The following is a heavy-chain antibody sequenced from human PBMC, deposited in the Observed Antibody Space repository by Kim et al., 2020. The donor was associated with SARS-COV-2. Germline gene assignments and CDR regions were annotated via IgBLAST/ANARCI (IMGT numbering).Heavy chain of an antibody. V-gene: IGHV3-23*01. J-gene: IGHJ6*02. CDR2: ISGSGGST. CDR1: GFTFSSYA. Sequence: GGSLRLSCAASGFTFSSYAMSWVRQAPGKGLEWVSAISGSGGSTYYADSVKGRFTISRDNSKNTLYLQMNSLRAEDTAVYYCAKVRQQLSYYYYGMDVWGQGTTVTVSS. D-gene: IGHD6-13*01. CDR3: AKVRQQLSYYYYGMDV.